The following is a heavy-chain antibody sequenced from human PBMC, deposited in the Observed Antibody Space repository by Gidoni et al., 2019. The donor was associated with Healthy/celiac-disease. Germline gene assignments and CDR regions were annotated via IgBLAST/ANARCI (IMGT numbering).Heavy chain of an antibody. J-gene: IGHJ4*02. CDR3: AREAWGSYYFLRHSLFDY. CDR2: INPNSGGT. CDR1: GYTFTGSY. V-gene: IGHV1-2*02. D-gene: IGHD1-26*01. Sequence: QVQLVQSGAEVKKPGAAVKVPCKASGYTFTGSYRHWVRQAPGQGLEWMGWINPNSGGTNYAQKFQGRVTMTRDTSISTAYMELSRLRSDDTAVYYCAREAWGSYYFLRHSLFDYWGQGTLVTVSS.